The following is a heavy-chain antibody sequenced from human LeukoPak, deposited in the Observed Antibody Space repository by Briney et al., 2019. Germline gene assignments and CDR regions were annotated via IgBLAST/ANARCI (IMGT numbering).Heavy chain of an antibody. CDR2: IYYSGST. D-gene: IGHD6-13*01. CDR3: ARVDIAAAGTTDYYYMDV. CDR1: GGSISSGDYY. Sequence: SQTLSLTCTVCGGSISSGDYYWSWIRQPPGKGLEWIGYIYYSGSTYYNPSLKSRVTISVDTSKNQFSLKLSSVTAADTAVYYCARVDIAAAGTTDYYYMDVWGKGTTVTVSS. J-gene: IGHJ6*03. V-gene: IGHV4-30-4*08.